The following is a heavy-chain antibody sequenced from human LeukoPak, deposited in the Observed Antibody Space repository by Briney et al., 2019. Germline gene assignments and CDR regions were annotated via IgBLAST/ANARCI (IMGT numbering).Heavy chain of an antibody. CDR1: EFIFSDYW. CDR2: IKQGGREE. D-gene: IGHD3-10*01. J-gene: IGHJ5*01. Sequence: PGGSLRLSCVASEFIFSDYWMSWVRRAPGKGLEWVANIKQGGREEKYVGSVKGRFAISRDDAKSTLYLQMDSLSGDDTAVYYCARGNGGWFDSWGRGTLVTVSS. V-gene: IGHV3-7*03. CDR3: ARGNGGWFDS.